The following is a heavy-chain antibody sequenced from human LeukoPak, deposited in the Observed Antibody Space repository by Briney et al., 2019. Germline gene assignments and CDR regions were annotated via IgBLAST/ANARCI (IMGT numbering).Heavy chain of an antibody. CDR1: AFRFSSFA. D-gene: IGHD1-26*01. CDR3: ARVKIRGALYYFDY. Sequence: PGGSLRLSCAASAFRFSSFAMTWVRQAPGKGLEWVSGIHGNGETTYYADSVKGRFTISRDNAKNSLYLQMNSLRAEDTAVYYCARVKIRGALYYFDYWGQETLVTVSS. CDR2: IHGNGETT. V-gene: IGHV3-23*01. J-gene: IGHJ4*02.